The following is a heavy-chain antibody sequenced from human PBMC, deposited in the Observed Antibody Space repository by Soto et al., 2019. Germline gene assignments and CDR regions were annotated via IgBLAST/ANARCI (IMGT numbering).Heavy chain of an antibody. D-gene: IGHD3-3*01. Sequence: QVQLVESGGGLVKPGGSLRLSCAASGFSFSDFSLSWIRQAPGKGLEWLSYITDSSTYTNYADSVKGRFTISRDNVKNSLYRQMNSLRAEDTAVYDCARDLYPAESVPGYWGQGTLVTVSS. CDR3: ARDLYPAESVPGY. CDR2: ITDSSTYT. J-gene: IGHJ4*02. V-gene: IGHV3-11*06. CDR1: GFSFSDFS.